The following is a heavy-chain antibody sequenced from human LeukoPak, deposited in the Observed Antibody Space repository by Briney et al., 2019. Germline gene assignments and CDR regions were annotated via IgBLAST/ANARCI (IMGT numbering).Heavy chain of an antibody. Sequence: GGSLRLSCAASGFTFSSYAMSWVRQAPGKGLEWVSAISGSGGSTYYADSVKGRFTISRDNSKNTLYLQMYSLRAEDTAVYYCAKATLGYCSSTSCYSPLDFDYWGQGTLVTVSS. CDR3: AKATLGYCSSTSCYSPLDFDY. J-gene: IGHJ4*02. V-gene: IGHV3-23*01. CDR2: ISGSGGST. D-gene: IGHD2-2*01. CDR1: GFTFSSYA.